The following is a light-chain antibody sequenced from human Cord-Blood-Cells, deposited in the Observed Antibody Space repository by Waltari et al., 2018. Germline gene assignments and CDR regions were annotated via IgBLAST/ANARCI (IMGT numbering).Light chain of an antibody. V-gene: IGKV1-39*01. CDR2: AAS. CDR3: QQRSNSLFT. J-gene: IGKJ3*01. CDR1: QSISSY. Sequence: DRVTITCRASQSISSYLNWYQQKPGKAPKLLIYAASSLQSGVPLRFSGSGSGTEFTLTISSLQPEDFATYYCQQRSNSLFTFGPGTKVDIK.